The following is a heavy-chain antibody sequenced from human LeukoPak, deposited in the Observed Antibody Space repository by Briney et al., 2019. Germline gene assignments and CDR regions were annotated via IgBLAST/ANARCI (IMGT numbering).Heavy chain of an antibody. CDR3: SIAVAGTSDYFDY. Sequence: GESLRISCTDSGYSFTSYWTSWVRQMPGKGLEWMGRIDPSDSYTNYSPSFQGHVTISADKSISTAYLQWSSLKASDTAMYYCSIAVAGTSDYFDYWGQGTLVTVSS. V-gene: IGHV5-10-1*01. CDR2: IDPSDSYT. J-gene: IGHJ4*02. CDR1: GYSFTSYW. D-gene: IGHD6-19*01.